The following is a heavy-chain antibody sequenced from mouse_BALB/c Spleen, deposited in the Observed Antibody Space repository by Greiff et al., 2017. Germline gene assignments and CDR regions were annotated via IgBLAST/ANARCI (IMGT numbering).Heavy chain of an antibody. CDR1: GYSFTSYW. J-gene: IGHJ3*01. D-gene: IGHD2-4*01. V-gene: IGHV1-5*01. CDR2: IYPGNSDT. Sequence: EVHLVESGTVLARPGASVKMSCKASGYSFTSYWMHWVKQRPGQGLEWIGAIYPGNSDTSYNQKFKGKAKLTAVTSASTAYMELSSLTNEDSAVYYCTRSTMITTWFAYWGQGTLVTVSA. CDR3: TRSTMITTWFAY.